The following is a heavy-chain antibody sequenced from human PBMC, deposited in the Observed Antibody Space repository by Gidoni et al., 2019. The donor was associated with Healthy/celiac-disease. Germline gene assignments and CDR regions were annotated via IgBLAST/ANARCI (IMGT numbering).Heavy chain of an antibody. V-gene: IGHV4-31*03. D-gene: IGHD3-22*01. CDR3: ARGIGYYDSSGYKFDY. Sequence: QVQLQAPGPGLVKPSQTLSLTCTVSGCSISSGGYYWSWIPQHPGKGLEWIGYIYYSGRTYYNPALKSRVTISVDTSKNQFSLKLSSVTAADTAVYYCARGIGYYDSSGYKFDYWGQGTLVTVSS. CDR1: GCSISSGGYY. J-gene: IGHJ4*02. CDR2: IYYSGRT.